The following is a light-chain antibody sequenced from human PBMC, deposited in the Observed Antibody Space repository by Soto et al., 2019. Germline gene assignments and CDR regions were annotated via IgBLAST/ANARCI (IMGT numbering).Light chain of an antibody. J-gene: IGKJ2*01. CDR2: GAS. V-gene: IGKV3-15*01. CDR1: QSVSSN. Sequence: EIVMTQSPATLSVSPGERATLSCRASQSVSSNLAWYQQKPGQAPRILIYGASTRATGIPARFSGSGSGTEVTVTISSLHSEDFAVYYCQQYNNWPPYTFGQGTKLEIK. CDR3: QQYNNWPPYT.